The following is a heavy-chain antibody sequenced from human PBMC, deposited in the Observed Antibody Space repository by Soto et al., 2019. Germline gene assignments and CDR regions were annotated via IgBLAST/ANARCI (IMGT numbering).Heavy chain of an antibody. CDR2: IWDDGSNK. V-gene: IGHV3-33*01. CDR1: GFTFSSYG. Sequence: QVQLVESGGGVVQPGRSLRLSCAASGFTFSSYGMYWVRQAPGKGLEWVAVIWDDGSNKYYADSVKGRFTIFNSKNTMYQQMNSLRAEDTAVYYCARDRWVLGFGERPSCYFGMDVWGQGTTVTVSS. J-gene: IGHJ6*02. CDR3: ARDRWVLGFGERPSCYFGMDV. D-gene: IGHD3-10*01.